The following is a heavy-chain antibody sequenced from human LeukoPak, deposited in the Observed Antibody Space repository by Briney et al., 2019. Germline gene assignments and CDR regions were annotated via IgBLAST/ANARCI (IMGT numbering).Heavy chain of an antibody. D-gene: IGHD3-9*01. J-gene: IGHJ6*03. Sequence: GGSLRLSCEDSGFTFSTYGISWVRQAPGKGLEWISAISGSGGSTYYADSVKGRFTISRDNSKNTLYLQMNSLRAEDTAVYYCAKDGGEYYDILTGYYPRLYYMDVWGKGTTVTISS. V-gene: IGHV3-23*01. CDR1: GFTFSTYG. CDR2: ISGSGGST. CDR3: AKDGGEYYDILTGYYPRLYYMDV.